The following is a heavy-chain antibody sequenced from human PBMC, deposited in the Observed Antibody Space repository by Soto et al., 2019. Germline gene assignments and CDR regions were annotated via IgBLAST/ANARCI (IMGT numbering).Heavy chain of an antibody. J-gene: IGHJ4*02. D-gene: IGHD3-16*02. CDR2: IYYSGST. Sequence: QVQLQESGPGLVKPSQTLSLTCTVSGGSINSGGHYWSWIRQHPGKALEWVGYIYYSGSTYHNTHLKSRRSISLDRSKNQFSLILTSATAADTAVYFCARGTSASGGGISLPYFDYWGQGTLVTVSS. CDR1: GGSINSGGHY. V-gene: IGHV4-31*03. CDR3: ARGTSASGGGISLPYFDY.